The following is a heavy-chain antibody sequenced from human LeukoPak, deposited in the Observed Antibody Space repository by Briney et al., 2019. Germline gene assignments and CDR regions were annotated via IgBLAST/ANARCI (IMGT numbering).Heavy chain of an antibody. CDR1: GYTFTGYY. CDR3: ARGNSGVDTAMVTNYYYYGMDV. CDR2: INPNSGGT. Sequence: GASVKVSCKASGYTFTGYYMHWVRQAPGQGLEWMGWINPNSGGTNYAQKFQGRVTMTRDTSISTAYMELSRLRSDDTAVYYCARGNSGVDTAMVTNYYYYGMDVWGQGTTVTVSS. J-gene: IGHJ6*02. D-gene: IGHD5-18*01. V-gene: IGHV1-2*02.